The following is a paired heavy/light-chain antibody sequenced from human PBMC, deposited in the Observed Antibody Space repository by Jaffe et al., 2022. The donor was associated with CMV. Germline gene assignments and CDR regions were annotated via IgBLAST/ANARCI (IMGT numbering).Light chain of an antibody. V-gene: IGKV2-28*01. CDR3: MQALQTPGT. CDR2: LGS. J-gene: IGKJ2*02. CDR1: QSLLHSNGYNY. Sequence: DIVMTQSPLSLPVTPGEPASISCRSSQSLLHSNGYNYLDWYLQKPGKSPQLLIYLGSNRASGVPDRFSGSGSGTDFTLKISRVEAEDVGVYYCMQALQTPGTFGQGTKLEIK.
Heavy chain of an antibody. V-gene: IGHV3-33*01. D-gene: IGHD2-15*01. CDR3: ARASLDVVVVAATPLRYYYYGMDV. CDR1: GFTFSSYG. J-gene: IGHJ6*02. Sequence: QVQLVESGGGVVQPGRSLRLSCAASGFTFSSYGMHWVRQAPGKGLEWVAVIWYDGSNKYYADSVKGRFTISRDNSKNTLYLQMNSLRAEDTAVYYCARASLDVVVVAATPLRYYYYGMDVWGQGTTVTVSS. CDR2: IWYDGSNK.